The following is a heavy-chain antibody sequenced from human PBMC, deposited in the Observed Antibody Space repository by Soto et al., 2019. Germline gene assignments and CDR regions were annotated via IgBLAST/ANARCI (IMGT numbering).Heavy chain of an antibody. CDR1: GVTFMTYT. V-gene: IGHV3-21*01. Sequence: LRLSCISSGVTFMTYTMNWVRHAPGKGLEWVSGIRGFSPYTFYAESVKGRFTISRDNAKNSLFLQMNSLRAEDTAVYYCARDRGYDAHDLYSNAMDVCGQRTTFTVCS. J-gene: IGHJ6*01. CDR2: IRGFSPYT. D-gene: IGHD3-3*01. CDR3: ARDRGYDAHDLYSNAMDV.